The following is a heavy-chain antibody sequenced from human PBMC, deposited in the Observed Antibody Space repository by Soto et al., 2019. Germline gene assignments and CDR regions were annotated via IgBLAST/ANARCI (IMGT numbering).Heavy chain of an antibody. D-gene: IGHD1-26*01. CDR1: GFTFSDHY. Sequence: EVQLVEPGGGLVQPGGSLRLSCAASGFTFSDHYMDWVRQAPGKGLEWVARTRNRANSYTTEYAASVKGRFSISRDNSKNSLYLQMNSLKTEDTAVYYCTRSSGSYKYFDLWGRGTLVTVSS. CDR2: TRNRANSYTT. CDR3: TRSSGSYKYFDL. J-gene: IGHJ2*01. V-gene: IGHV3-72*01.